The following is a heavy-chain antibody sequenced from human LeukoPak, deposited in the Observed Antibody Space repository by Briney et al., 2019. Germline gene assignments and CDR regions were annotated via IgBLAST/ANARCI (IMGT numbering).Heavy chain of an antibody. D-gene: IGHD2-15*01. Sequence: PGRSLRLSCAASGFTFSSYAMHWVRQAPGKGLGWVAVISYDGSNKYYADSVKGRFTISRDNSKNTLYLQMNSLRAEDTAVYYCARVGYCSGGSCANYYYYGMDVWGQGTTVTVSS. J-gene: IGHJ6*02. CDR1: GFTFSSYA. CDR3: ARVGYCSGGSCANYYYYGMDV. V-gene: IGHV3-30-3*01. CDR2: ISYDGSNK.